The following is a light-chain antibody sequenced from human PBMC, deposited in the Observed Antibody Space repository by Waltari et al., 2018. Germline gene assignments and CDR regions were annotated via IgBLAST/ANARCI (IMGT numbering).Light chain of an antibody. J-gene: IGLJ2*01. CDR2: KET. Sequence: SYELTQPPSVSVSPGQTARIACSGDALADQYAYWYQQRPGRAPVALIYKETKRASGIPERFSGSSSGRTVTLTINEVQAEDESDYYCQSADSSGSNVVFGGGTRLTVL. CDR1: ALADQY. V-gene: IGLV3-25*03. CDR3: QSADSSGSNVV.